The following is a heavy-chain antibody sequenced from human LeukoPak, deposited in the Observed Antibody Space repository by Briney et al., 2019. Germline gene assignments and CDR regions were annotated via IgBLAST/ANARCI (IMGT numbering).Heavy chain of an antibody. V-gene: IGHV3-30*02. J-gene: IGHJ4*02. D-gene: IGHD4-17*01. CDR3: AKGISNGLDY. Sequence: GGSLRLSCTASGFSFSSNDMHWVRQAPGKGLEWVAFIRYDESDKYYADSVKGRFTISRDNSRNTLYLQMNSLRAEDTAVYYCAKGISNGLDYWGQGTLVTVSS. CDR2: IRYDESDK. CDR1: GFSFSSND.